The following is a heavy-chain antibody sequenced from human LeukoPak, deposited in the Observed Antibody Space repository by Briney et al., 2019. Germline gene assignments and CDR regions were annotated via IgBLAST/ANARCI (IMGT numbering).Heavy chain of an antibody. J-gene: IGHJ6*03. CDR2: IYYSGST. Sequence: SETLSLTCTVSGGSISSYYWSWIRQPPGKGLEWIGYIYYSGSTNYDPSLKSRVTISVDTSKNQFSLKLSSVTAADTAVYYCARVPAATRVLYYYYMDVWGKGTTVTVSS. V-gene: IGHV4-59*01. D-gene: IGHD2-2*01. CDR1: GGSISSYY. CDR3: ARVPAATRVLYYYYMDV.